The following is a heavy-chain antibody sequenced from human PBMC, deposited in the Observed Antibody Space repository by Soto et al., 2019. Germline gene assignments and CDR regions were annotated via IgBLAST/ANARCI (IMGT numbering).Heavy chain of an antibody. Sequence: KPGGSLRLSCEASGFTFRSYSMNWVRQAPGKGLEWVSSISSSSSYIYYADSVKGRFTISRDNAKNSLYLQMNSLRAEDTAVYYCASADYYDSSGYYHTYYFDYWGQGTLVTVSS. V-gene: IGHV3-21*01. J-gene: IGHJ4*02. D-gene: IGHD3-22*01. CDR1: GFTFRSYS. CDR3: ASADYYDSSGYYHTYYFDY. CDR2: ISSSSSYI.